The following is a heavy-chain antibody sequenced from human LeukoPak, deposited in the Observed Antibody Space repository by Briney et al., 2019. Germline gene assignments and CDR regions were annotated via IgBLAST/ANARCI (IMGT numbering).Heavy chain of an antibody. J-gene: IGHJ6*03. CDR3: ARLIAAAAPDPYYYYYYMDV. V-gene: IGHV4-61*02. Sequence: SQTLSLTCTVSGDSISSGTYYWSWIRQPAGKGLEWIGRMYTSGSTNYNPSLKSRVTISVDTSKNQFSLKLSSVTAADTAVYYCARLIAAAAPDPYYYYYYMDVWGKGTTVTVSS. CDR1: GDSISSGTYY. CDR2: MYTSGST. D-gene: IGHD6-13*01.